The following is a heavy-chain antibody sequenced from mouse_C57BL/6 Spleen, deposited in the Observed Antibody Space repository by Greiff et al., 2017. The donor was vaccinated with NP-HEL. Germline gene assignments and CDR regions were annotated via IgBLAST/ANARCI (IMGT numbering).Heavy chain of an antibody. CDR1: GFTFSDYY. Sequence: VQLKQSEGGLVQPGSSMKLSCTASGFTFSDYYMAWVRQVPEKGLEWVANINYDGSSTYYLDSLKSRFIISRDNAKNILYLQMSSLKSEDTATYYCARDTEGYYAMDYWGQGTSVTVSS. D-gene: IGHD1-1*01. V-gene: IGHV5-16*01. J-gene: IGHJ4*01. CDR3: ARDTEGYYAMDY. CDR2: INYDGSST.